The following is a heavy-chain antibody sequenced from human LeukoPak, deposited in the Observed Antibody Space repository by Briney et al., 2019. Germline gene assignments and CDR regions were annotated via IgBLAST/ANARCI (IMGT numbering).Heavy chain of an antibody. J-gene: IGHJ5*02. V-gene: IGHV4-59*12. CDR1: GGSISSYY. CDR3: ARERPGSGTTYP. CDR2: VYYSGST. D-gene: IGHD1-7*01. Sequence: PSETLSLTCTVSGGSISSYYWSWIRQPPGKGLEWIGYVYYSGSTNYNPSLKGRVTISVDTSKSQFSLKLTSVTAADTAVYYCARERPGSGTTYPWGQGTLVTVSS.